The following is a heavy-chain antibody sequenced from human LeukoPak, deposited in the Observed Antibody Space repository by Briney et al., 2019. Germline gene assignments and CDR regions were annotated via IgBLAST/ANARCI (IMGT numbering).Heavy chain of an antibody. Sequence: PSETLSLTCTVSGVSISPYYWSWIRQPPGMGLEWIGYIYYSGSTTYNPSLKSPVTISVDTFRNQFSLKLSSVTAADTAVYYCARGAGAFDYWGHGTLVTVSS. CDR2: IYYSGST. CDR1: GVSISPYY. J-gene: IGHJ4*01. CDR3: ARGAGAFDY. V-gene: IGHV4-59*01. D-gene: IGHD6-19*01.